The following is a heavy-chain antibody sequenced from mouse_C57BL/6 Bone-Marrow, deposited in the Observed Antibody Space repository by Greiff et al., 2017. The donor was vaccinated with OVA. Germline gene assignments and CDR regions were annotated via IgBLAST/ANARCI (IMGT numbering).Heavy chain of an antibody. J-gene: IGHJ1*03. D-gene: IGHD4-1*01. CDR1: GYTFTSYG. V-gene: IGHV1-81*01. CDR3: ARGLGTAYFDV. CDR2: IYPRSGNT. Sequence: QVQLQQSGAELARPGASVKLSCKASGYTFTSYGISWVKQRTGQGLEWIGEIYPRSGNTYYNEKFKGKATFTADTSSNTAYMQLSSLTTEDSAIYYCARGLGTAYFDVWGTGTTVTVSS.